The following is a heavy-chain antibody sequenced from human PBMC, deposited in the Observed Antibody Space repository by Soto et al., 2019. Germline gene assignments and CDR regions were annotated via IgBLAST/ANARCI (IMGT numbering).Heavy chain of an antibody. CDR2: INPSGSGT. CDR1: GYTFTSYY. Sequence: QVLLVQSGAEVKKPGASVKVSCKASGYTFTSYYMHWVRQAPGQGLEWMGVINPSGSGTYYPQKFQGRVTMTRDTSTSTAYMELSSLRSEDTAVYYCTRDRFGYGDSGDWGQGTLVTVSS. V-gene: IGHV1-46*01. J-gene: IGHJ4*02. D-gene: IGHD4-17*01. CDR3: TRDRFGYGDSGD.